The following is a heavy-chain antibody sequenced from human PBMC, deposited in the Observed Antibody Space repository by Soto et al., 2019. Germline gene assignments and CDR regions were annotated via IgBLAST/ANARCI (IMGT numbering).Heavy chain of an antibody. V-gene: IGHV4-59*06. J-gene: IGHJ4*02. Sequence: SETLSLTCSVSGGSISRYYWSWIRQPPGKGLEWIGYIYYSGNTYYNPSLKSRVTISEDTSKNQFSLKLSSVTAADTAVYYCARATYYYDSSGYSDRVLDYWGQGTLVTVSS. D-gene: IGHD3-22*01. CDR2: IYYSGNT. CDR3: ARATYYYDSSGYSDRVLDY. CDR1: GGSISRYY.